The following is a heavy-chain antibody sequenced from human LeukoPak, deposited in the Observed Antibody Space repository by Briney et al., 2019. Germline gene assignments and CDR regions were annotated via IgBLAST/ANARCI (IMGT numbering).Heavy chain of an antibody. CDR3: ARDVVVVVAAITNWFDP. CDR2: INTNTGNP. D-gene: IGHD2-15*01. V-gene: IGHV7-4-1*02. Sequence: ASVKVSCKASGYPFTSYAMNWVRQAPGQGLEWMGWINTNTGNPTYAQGFTGRFVFSLDTSVSTAYLQISSLKAEDTAVYCCARDVVVVVAAITNWFDPWGQGTLVTVYS. J-gene: IGHJ5*02. CDR1: GYPFTSYA.